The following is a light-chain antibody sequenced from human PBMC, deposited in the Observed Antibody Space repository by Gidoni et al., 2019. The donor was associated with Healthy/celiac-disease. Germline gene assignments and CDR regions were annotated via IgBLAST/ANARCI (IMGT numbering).Light chain of an antibody. V-gene: IGKV1-39*01. Sequence: DIQMTQSPSSLSASVGDRVTITCRASQSISSYLNWYQQKPGKAPKLLIYAASSLQRGVPSRFSGRGTGKDFNLTISSLETEEFENYQWQQSYSTPPLTFGGGTKVEIK. J-gene: IGKJ4*01. CDR3: QQSYSTPPLT. CDR2: AAS. CDR1: QSISSY.